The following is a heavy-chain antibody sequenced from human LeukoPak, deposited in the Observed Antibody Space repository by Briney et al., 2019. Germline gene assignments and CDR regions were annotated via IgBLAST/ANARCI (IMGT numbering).Heavy chain of an antibody. J-gene: IGHJ4*02. CDR2: IYYSGST. CDR3: ARGAVGWYGFGY. D-gene: IGHD6-19*01. CDR1: GGSISSSSYY. Sequence: SETLSLTCTVSGGSISSSSYYWGWIRQPPGKGLEWIGSIYYSGSTYYNPSLKSRVTISVDTSKNQFSLKLSSVTAADTAVYYCARGAVGWYGFGYWGQGTLVTVSS. V-gene: IGHV4-39*01.